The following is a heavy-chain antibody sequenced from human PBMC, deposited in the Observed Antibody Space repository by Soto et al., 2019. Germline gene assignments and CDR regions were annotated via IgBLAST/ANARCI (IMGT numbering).Heavy chain of an antibody. CDR3: ARAPLYSSCLD. Sequence: EVQLVESGGGLVQPGGSLRLSCAASGFTFSSYWMHWVRQAPGKGLVWVSRINTDGRTTNYADSVKGRFTMSRDNAKNTVYLQMNSLRAEDTAVYYCARAPLYSSCLDWGQGTLVTVSS. D-gene: IGHD6-13*01. J-gene: IGHJ4*02. V-gene: IGHV3-74*01. CDR2: INTDGRTT. CDR1: GFTFSSYW.